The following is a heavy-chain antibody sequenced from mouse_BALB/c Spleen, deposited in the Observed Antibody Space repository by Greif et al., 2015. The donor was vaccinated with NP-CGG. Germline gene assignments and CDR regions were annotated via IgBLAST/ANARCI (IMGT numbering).Heavy chain of an antibody. CDR3: AGYGSSYGYFDV. V-gene: IGHV1-74*01. CDR2: IHPSDSET. J-gene: IGHJ1*01. D-gene: IGHD1-1*01. CDR1: GYSFTSYW. Sequence: QVQLQQSGAELVRPGASVKLPCKASGYSFTSYWMNWVKQRPGQGLEWIGMIHPSDSETRLNQKFKDKATLTVDKSSSTAYMQLSSPTSEDSAVYYCAGYGSSYGYFDVWGAGTTVTVSS.